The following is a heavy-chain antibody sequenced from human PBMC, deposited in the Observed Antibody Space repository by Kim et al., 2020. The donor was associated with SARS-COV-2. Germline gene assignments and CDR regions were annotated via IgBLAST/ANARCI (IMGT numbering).Heavy chain of an antibody. D-gene: IGHD6-13*01. CDR1: GYTFTSYA. CDR3: ARGKSFIAAAGALFDP. V-gene: IGHV1-3*01. J-gene: IGHJ5*02. Sequence: ASVKVSCKASGYTFTSYAMHWVRQAPGQRLEWMGWINAGNGNTKYSQKFQGRVTITRDTSASTAYMELSSLRSEDTAVYYCARGKSFIAAAGALFDPWGQGTLVTVSS. CDR2: INAGNGNT.